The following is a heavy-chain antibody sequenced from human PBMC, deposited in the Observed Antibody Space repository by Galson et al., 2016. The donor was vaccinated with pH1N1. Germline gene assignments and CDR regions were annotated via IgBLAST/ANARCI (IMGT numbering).Heavy chain of an antibody. CDR3: ASTRPEFRYLDEQKPQSFDY. V-gene: IGHV5-51*01. J-gene: IGHJ4*02. D-gene: IGHD3-9*01. CDR2: IYLGDSHT. Sequence: QSGAEVKRPGESLKISCEGFGYSLTNYWIVWVRQMPGKGLEWTGIIYLGDSHTTYSPSFQGQVTISADKSISTAYLERSSLKASDTATYYCASTRPEFRYLDEQKPQSFDYWGQGTLVTVSS. CDR1: GYSLTNYW.